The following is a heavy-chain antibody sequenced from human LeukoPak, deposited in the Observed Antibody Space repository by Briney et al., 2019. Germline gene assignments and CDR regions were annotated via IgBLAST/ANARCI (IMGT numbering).Heavy chain of an antibody. D-gene: IGHD3-3*01. CDR3: ARGQSYYDFWSGYYGNMDV. CDR1: ACSISSISYD. CDR2: IYYSGST. V-gene: IGHV4-39*07. J-gene: IGHJ6*03. Sequence: SETLSLTCTVSACSISSISYDWRWIRQPPGKGLEWIPSIYYSGSTYYNPSLKSRVTISVDTSKNPFSLKLSTVTAADTAVYYCARGQSYYDFWSGYYGNMDVCGKGPTVTVSS.